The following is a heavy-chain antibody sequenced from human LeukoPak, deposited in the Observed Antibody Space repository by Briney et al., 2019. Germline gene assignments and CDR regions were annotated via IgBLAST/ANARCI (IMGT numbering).Heavy chain of an antibody. CDR3: AGETYYYDSSGYRNMYYFDY. V-gene: IGHV4-4*07. D-gene: IGHD3-22*01. J-gene: IGHJ4*02. CDR1: SGSLGSYY. Sequence: SETLSLTCTVSSGSLGSYYWNWLRQPAGKGLEWIGHIYTSGSTNYNPSLKSRVTISVDTSKNQFSLKLSSVTAADTAVYYCAGETYYYDSSGYRNMYYFDYWGQGTVVTVSS. CDR2: IYTSGST.